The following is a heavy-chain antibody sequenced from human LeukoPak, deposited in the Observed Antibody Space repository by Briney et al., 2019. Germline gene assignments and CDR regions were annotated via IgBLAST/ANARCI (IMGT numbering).Heavy chain of an antibody. CDR2: IYYSGST. CDR3: ARDQTTGHFDY. J-gene: IGHJ4*02. CDR1: GGSISSSSYY. V-gene: IGHV4-39*07. D-gene: IGHD4-17*01. Sequence: SETLSLTCTVSGGSISSSSYYWGWIRQPPGKGLEWIGSIYYSGSTYYNPSLKSRVTISVDTSKNQFSLKLSSVTAADTAVYYCARDQTTGHFDYWGQGTLVTVSS.